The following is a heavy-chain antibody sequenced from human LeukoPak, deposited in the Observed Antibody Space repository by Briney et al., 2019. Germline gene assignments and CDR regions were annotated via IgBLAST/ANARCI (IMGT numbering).Heavy chain of an antibody. D-gene: IGHD2-21*02. CDR2: IYYSGST. V-gene: IGHV4-39*07. Sequence: PSETLSLTCTVSGGSISSSSYYWGWIRQPPGKGLEWIGSIYYSGSTYYNPSLKSRVTISVDTSKNQFSLKVSSVTAADTAVYYCARAFVTDTPGYFDGWGQGTLVTVSS. J-gene: IGHJ4*02. CDR1: GGSISSSSYY. CDR3: ARAFVTDTPGYFDG.